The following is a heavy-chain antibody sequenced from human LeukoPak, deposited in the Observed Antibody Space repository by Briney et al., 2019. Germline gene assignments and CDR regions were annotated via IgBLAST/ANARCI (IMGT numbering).Heavy chain of an antibody. J-gene: IGHJ3*02. D-gene: IGHD3-10*01. CDR1: GGSISSSIYY. V-gene: IGHV4-39*01. CDR2: IYYSGST. CDR3: ASNTMVRGVIGAFDI. Sequence: SETLSLTRTVSGGSISSSIYYWGWIRQPPGKGLEWIGSIYYSGSTYYNPSLKSRVTISVDTSKNQFSLKLSSVTAADTAVYYCASNTMVRGVIGAFDIWGQGTMVTVSS.